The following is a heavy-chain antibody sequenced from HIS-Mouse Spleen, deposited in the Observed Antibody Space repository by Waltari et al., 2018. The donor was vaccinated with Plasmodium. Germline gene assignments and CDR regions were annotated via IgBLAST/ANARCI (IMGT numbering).Heavy chain of an antibody. CDR2: IYHSGRT. CDR1: GYSISSGYY. V-gene: IGHV4-38-2*02. J-gene: IGHJ4*02. CDR3: ASALTKILGGDLYYFDY. Sequence: QVQLQESGPGLVKPSETLSLTCTVSGYSISSGYYWGWIRQPPGKGLEWIGSIYHSGRTYYNPSLKSRVTISVDTSKNQFSLKLSSVTAADTAVYYCASALTKILGGDLYYFDYWGQGTLVTVSS. D-gene: IGHD7-27*01.